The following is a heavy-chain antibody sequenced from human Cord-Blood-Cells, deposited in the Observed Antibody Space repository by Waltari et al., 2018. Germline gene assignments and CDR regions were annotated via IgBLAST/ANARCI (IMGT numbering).Heavy chain of an antibody. CDR2: ISGSGGST. Sequence: EVQLLESGGGLVQPGGSLRLSCAASGFTFSSYAMSWVRQAPGKVVGWVSAISGSGGSTYYADSVKGRFTISRDNSKNTLYLQMNSLRAEDTAVYYCAKEKMYYDFWSGYYSHNWFDPWGQGTLVTVSS. CDR1: GFTFSSYA. CDR3: AKEKMYYDFWSGYYSHNWFDP. D-gene: IGHD3-3*01. J-gene: IGHJ5*02. V-gene: IGHV3-23*01.